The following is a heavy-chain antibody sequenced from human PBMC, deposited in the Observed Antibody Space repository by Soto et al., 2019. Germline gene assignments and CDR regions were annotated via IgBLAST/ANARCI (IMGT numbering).Heavy chain of an antibody. CDR2: MNPYSGDT. D-gene: IGHD6-13*01. Sequence: QVQLVQSGAEVKKPGASVKVSCKASGYTFTSDDINWVRQATGQGLEWMGWMNPYSGDTGYAQKFQASVTMPRDTSISTAYMELSSLSSEDTAVYSCARGVAAAGTDWFDPWGQGTLVTVSS. CDR3: ARGVAAAGTDWFDP. V-gene: IGHV1-8*01. J-gene: IGHJ5*02. CDR1: GYTFTSDD.